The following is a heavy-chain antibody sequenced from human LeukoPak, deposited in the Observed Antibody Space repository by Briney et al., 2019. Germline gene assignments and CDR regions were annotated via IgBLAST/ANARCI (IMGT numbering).Heavy chain of an antibody. CDR3: ARGYSGYDPFDY. V-gene: IGHV4-34*01. Sequence: SETLSLTCAVYGGSFSGYYWSWIRQPPGKGLEWIGEINHSGSTNYNPSLKSRVTISVDTSKNQFSLKLSSVTAADTAVYYCARGYSGYDPFDYWGQGTLVTVFS. CDR1: GGSFSGYY. J-gene: IGHJ4*02. D-gene: IGHD5-12*01. CDR2: INHSGST.